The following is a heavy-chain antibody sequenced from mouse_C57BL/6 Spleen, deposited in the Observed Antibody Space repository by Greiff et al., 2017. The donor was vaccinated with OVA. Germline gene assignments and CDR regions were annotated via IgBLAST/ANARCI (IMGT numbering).Heavy chain of an antibody. CDR2: IWSDGST. V-gene: IGHV2-6*03. CDR1: GFSLTSYG. CDR3: ARPDISGGFAY. D-gene: IGHD3-1*01. Sequence: VQLQQSGPGLVAPSQSLSITCTVSGFSLTSYGVHWVRQPPGKGLEWLVVIWSDGSTTYNSALKSRLSISKDNSKSQVFLKMSSLQPDDTAMYYCARPDISGGFAYWGQGTLVTVSA. J-gene: IGHJ3*01.